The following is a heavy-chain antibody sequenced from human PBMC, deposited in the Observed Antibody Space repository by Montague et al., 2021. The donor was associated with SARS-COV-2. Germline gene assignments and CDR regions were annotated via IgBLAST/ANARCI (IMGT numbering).Heavy chain of an antibody. CDR1: GGSISSYY. J-gene: IGHJ4*02. CDR2: VYYSGSS. CDR3: ASPGGYCSGASCYYVY. D-gene: IGHD2-15*01. Sequence: SETLSLTCTVSGGSISSYYWSWIRQPPGKGLEWIGYVYYSGSSNYNPSLKSRVTISIDTSKNQFSLNLNSVTAADAAVYYCASPGGYCSGASCYYVYWGQGTLVTVSS. V-gene: IGHV4-59*01.